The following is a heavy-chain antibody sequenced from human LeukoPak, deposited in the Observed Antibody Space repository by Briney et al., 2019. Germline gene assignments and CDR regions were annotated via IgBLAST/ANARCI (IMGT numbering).Heavy chain of an antibody. CDR1: GGSISSRY. CDR2: MYDTRST. CDR3: ATIKRGNIFGYFDF. Sequence: SETLSLTCTVPGGSISSRYWSWIRQPPGKGLEWIGYMYDTRSTKDNPSLKSRVTLSADTSKNQFSLRLSSVTAADTAVYYCATIKRGNIFGYFDFWGQGILVTVSS. V-gene: IGHV4-59*11. J-gene: IGHJ4*02. D-gene: IGHD5-18*01.